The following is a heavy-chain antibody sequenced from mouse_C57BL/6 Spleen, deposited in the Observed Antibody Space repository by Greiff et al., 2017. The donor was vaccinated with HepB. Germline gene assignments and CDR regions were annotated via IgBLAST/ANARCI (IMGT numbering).Heavy chain of an antibody. CDR3: ARLGDGFPYFDY. D-gene: IGHD2-3*01. V-gene: IGHV5-6*01. J-gene: IGHJ2*01. CDR2: ISSGGSYT. CDR1: GFTFSSYG. Sequence: VQLKESGGDLVKPGGSLKLSCAASGFTFSSYGMSWVRQTPDKRLEWVATISSGGSYTYYPDSVKGRFTISRDNAKNTLYLQMSSLKSEDTAMYYCARLGDGFPYFDYWGQGTTLTVSS.